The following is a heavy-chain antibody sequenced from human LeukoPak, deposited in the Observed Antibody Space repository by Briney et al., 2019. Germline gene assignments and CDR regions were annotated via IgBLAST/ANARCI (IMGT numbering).Heavy chain of an antibody. D-gene: IGHD1-26*01. CDR2: IKSDGSEK. Sequence: GGSLRLSCAASGFTFSSFWMTWVRQAPGKGLEWVANIKSDGSEKFYVDSVKGRFTISRDNAKNSLYLQMNSLRVEDTAVYYCARGGRVGASDYWGPGTLVTVSS. CDR1: GFTFSSFW. CDR3: ARGGRVGASDY. J-gene: IGHJ4*02. V-gene: IGHV3-7*01.